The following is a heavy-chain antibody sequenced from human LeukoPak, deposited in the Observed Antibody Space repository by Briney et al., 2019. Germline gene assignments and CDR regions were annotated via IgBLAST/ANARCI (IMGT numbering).Heavy chain of an antibody. Sequence: PSETLSLTCTVSGGSISSYYWSWIRQPAGKGLEWIGRIYTSGSTNCNPSLKSRVTMSVDTSKNQFSLKLSSVTAADTAVYYCARDTTPTIFGVGDDNWFDPWGQGTLVTVSS. CDR1: GGSISSYY. CDR2: IYTSGST. CDR3: ARDTTPTIFGVGDDNWFDP. J-gene: IGHJ5*02. V-gene: IGHV4-4*07. D-gene: IGHD3-3*01.